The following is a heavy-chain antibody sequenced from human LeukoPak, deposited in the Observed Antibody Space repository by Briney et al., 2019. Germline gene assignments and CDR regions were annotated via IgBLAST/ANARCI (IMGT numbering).Heavy chain of an antibody. CDR2: IYYSGST. V-gene: IGHV4-59*12. CDR3: ARGGGFGSGYLL. J-gene: IGHJ4*02. CDR1: GVSISSYY. Sequence: PSETLSLTCTVSGVSISSYYWSWIRQPPGKGLEWIGDIYYSGSTNYNPSLKSRVTISVDTSKNQFSLKLSSVTAADTAVYYCARGGGFGSGYLLWGQGTLVTVSS. D-gene: IGHD3-22*01.